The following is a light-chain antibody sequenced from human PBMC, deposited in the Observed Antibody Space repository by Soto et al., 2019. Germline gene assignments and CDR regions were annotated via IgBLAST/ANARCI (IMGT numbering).Light chain of an antibody. CDR2: WAS. CDR3: QQYYSTFT. CDR1: QSVLYSSNNKNY. J-gene: IGKJ3*01. Sequence: DIVMTQSPDSLAVSLGERATINCKSSQSVLYSSNNKNYLAWYQQKPGQPPKLLIYWASTRESGVPDRVSGSGSGTDFTLTISSRQAEDVAVYYCQQYYSTFTFGPGTKVDI. V-gene: IGKV4-1*01.